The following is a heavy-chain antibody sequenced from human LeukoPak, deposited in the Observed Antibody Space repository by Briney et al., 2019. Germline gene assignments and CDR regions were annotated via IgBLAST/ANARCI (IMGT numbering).Heavy chain of an antibody. CDR2: IYYRGNT. CDR1: GGSISSYY. Sequence: SETLSLTCTVSGGSISSYYWSWIRQPPGKGLEWIGYIYYRGNTNYSPSLKSRVTISVDTSKNQFSLNLASVTAADTAVYYCARSGSSRGSFDPWGRGTRIIVSS. CDR3: ARSGSSRGSFDP. V-gene: IGHV4-59*01. D-gene: IGHD6-13*01. J-gene: IGHJ5*02.